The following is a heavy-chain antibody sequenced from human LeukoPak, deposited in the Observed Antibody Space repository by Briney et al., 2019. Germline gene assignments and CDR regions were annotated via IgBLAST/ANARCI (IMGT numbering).Heavy chain of an antibody. Sequence: SETLSLTCTVSGGSMSSHYWSWIRQPPGKGLEWIGRIYTSGSTNYNPSLKSRVTMSVDTSKNQFSLKLSSVTAADTAVYYCARERSSGWYGYYFDYWGQGTLVTVSS. CDR3: ARERSSGWYGYYFDY. D-gene: IGHD6-19*01. J-gene: IGHJ4*02. CDR2: IYTSGST. V-gene: IGHV4-4*07. CDR1: GGSMSSHY.